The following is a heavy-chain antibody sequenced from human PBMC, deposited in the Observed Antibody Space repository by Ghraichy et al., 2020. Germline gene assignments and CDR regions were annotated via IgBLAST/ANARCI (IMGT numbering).Heavy chain of an antibody. CDR1: GGSFSGYY. CDR2: IYHSGRT. D-gene: IGHD5-18*01. V-gene: IGHV4-34*01. CDR3: ARLLKGGYGRKYYFDY. J-gene: IGHJ4*02. Sequence: SKTLSLTCAVYGGSFSGYYWSWIRQPPGKGLEWIGEIYHSGRTNYSPSLKSRVTISVDTSKNQFSLNLTSVTAADTAVYYCARLLKGGYGRKYYFDYWGQGTLVTVSP.